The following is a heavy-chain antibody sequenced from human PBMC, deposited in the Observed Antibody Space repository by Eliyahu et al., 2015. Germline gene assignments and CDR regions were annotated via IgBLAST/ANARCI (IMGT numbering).Heavy chain of an antibody. V-gene: IGHV3-21*01. CDR1: GFTFSSYS. CDR2: ISSSSSYI. CDR3: ARDLLTVTESNTRGEANYYYYGMDV. J-gene: IGHJ6*02. D-gene: IGHD4-11*01. Sequence: EVQLVESGGGLVKPGGSLRLSCAASGFTFSSYSMXWVRQAXGKGLEWVSSISSSSSYIYYADSVKGRFTISRDNAKNSLYLQMNSLRAEDTAVYYCARDLLTVTESNTRGEANYYYYGMDVWGQGTTVTVSS.